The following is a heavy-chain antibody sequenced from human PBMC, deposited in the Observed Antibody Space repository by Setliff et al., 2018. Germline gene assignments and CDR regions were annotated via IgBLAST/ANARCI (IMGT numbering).Heavy chain of an antibody. Sequence: PGESLKISCVASGFTFDDYDMAWVRQAPGKGLEWVGRIKSIDEGGTTDYPAPVKDRFTISRDDSKNTVYLQMNSLKADDTAVYYCALAYCRSTTCHPLYYWGQGTLVTVSS. CDR3: ALAYCRSTTCHPLYY. V-gene: IGHV3-15*01. CDR1: GFTFDDYD. J-gene: IGHJ4*02. D-gene: IGHD2-2*01. CDR2: IKSIDEGGTT.